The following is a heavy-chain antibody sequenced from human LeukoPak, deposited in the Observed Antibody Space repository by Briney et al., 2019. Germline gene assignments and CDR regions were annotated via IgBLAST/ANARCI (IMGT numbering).Heavy chain of an antibody. CDR1: GDSVSSDSVA. D-gene: IGHD3-10*01. Sequence: SQTLSLTCVISGDSVSSDSVAWNWIRQSPSRGLEWLGRTYYRSKWYNDYAASVRSRITINPDTSKNQFSLQLNSLTPEDTAVYYCARDMDYYVLGNCYNSRWFDPWGQGTPVIVSS. CDR2: TYYRSKWYN. CDR3: ARDMDYYVLGNCYNSRWFDP. V-gene: IGHV6-1*01. J-gene: IGHJ5*02.